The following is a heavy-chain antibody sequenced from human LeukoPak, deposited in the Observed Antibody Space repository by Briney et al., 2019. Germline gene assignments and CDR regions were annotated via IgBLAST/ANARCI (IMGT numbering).Heavy chain of an antibody. J-gene: IGHJ4*02. V-gene: IGHV4-30-4*01. D-gene: IGHD4-23*01. CDR3: ARVGGGNFCFDY. CDR2: IYYRGST. Sequence: PSQTLSLTCTVSGGSISSGDYYWSWIRQPPGKGLEWIGYIYYRGSTYYNPSLKSRVTISVDTSKNQFSLKLSSVTAADTAVYYCARVGGGNFCFDYWGQGTLVTVSS. CDR1: GGSISSGDYY.